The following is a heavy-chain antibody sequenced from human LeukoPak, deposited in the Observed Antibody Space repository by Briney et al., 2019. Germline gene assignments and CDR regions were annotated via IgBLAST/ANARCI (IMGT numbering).Heavy chain of an antibody. CDR3: ARGGGSYDFWSGYDY. D-gene: IGHD3-3*01. CDR1: GFTFNSHA. Sequence: PGGSLRLSCAASGFTFNSHAMSWVRQAPGKGLEWVSSISSSSSYIYYADSVKGRFTISRDNAKNSLYLQMNSLRAEDTAVYYCARGGGSYDFWSGYDYWGQGTLVTVSS. J-gene: IGHJ4*02. V-gene: IGHV3-21*01. CDR2: ISSSSSYI.